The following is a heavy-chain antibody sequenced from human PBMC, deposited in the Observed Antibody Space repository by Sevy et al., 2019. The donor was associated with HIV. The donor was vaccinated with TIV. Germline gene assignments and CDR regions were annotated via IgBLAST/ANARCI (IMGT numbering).Heavy chain of an antibody. V-gene: IGHV3-11*01. D-gene: IGHD3-22*01. CDR3: ARDRTYYYDSSGYYFDY. Sequence: GGSLRLSCAASVFTFSDYYTSWIRQAPGKGLEWVSYISSSGSTIYYADSVKGRFTISRDNAKNSLYLQMNSLRAEDTAVYYCARDRTYYYDSSGYYFDYWGQGTLVTVSS. CDR2: ISSSGSTI. J-gene: IGHJ4*02. CDR1: VFTFSDYY.